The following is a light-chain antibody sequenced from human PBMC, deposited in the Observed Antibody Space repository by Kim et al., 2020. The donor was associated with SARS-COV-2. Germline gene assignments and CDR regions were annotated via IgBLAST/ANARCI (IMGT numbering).Light chain of an antibody. CDR1: SVSIASNY. CDR2: EDN. V-gene: IGLV6-57*01. Sequence: KTVTISCTRSSVSIASNYVQWYQQRPGSSPTTVIYEDNQRPSGVPDRFSGSIDSSSNSASLTISGLKTEDEADYYCQSYDSSNRGVFGGGTQLTVL. J-gene: IGLJ3*02. CDR3: QSYDSSNRGV.